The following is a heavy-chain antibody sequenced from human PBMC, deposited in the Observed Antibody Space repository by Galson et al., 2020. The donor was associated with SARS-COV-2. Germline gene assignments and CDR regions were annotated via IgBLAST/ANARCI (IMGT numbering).Heavy chain of an antibody. CDR1: GFTFSSYA. J-gene: IGHJ4*02. CDR3: ARVTFGLDNWGYFDY. D-gene: IGHD1-1*01. CDR2: ISYDGSNK. Sequence: GGSLRLSCAASGFTFSSYAMHWVRQAPGKGLEWVAVISYDGSNKYYADSVKGRFTISRDNSKNTLYLQMNSLRAEDTAVYYCARVTFGLDNWGYFDYWGQGTLVTVSS. V-gene: IGHV3-30-3*01.